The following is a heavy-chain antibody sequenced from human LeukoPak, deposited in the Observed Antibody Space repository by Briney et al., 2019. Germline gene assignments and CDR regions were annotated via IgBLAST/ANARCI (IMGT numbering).Heavy chain of an antibody. CDR1: GFTFSGYG. D-gene: IGHD2-21*02. Sequence: SGGSLRLSCAASGFTFSGYGMHWVRQAPGKGLEWVAVIWYDGSNKYYADSVKGRFTISRDNSKNTLYLQMNSLRAEDTAVYYCARDRNLILEHIVVVTAPYWFDPWGQGTLVTVSS. J-gene: IGHJ5*02. V-gene: IGHV3-33*01. CDR2: IWYDGSNK. CDR3: ARDRNLILEHIVVVTAPYWFDP.